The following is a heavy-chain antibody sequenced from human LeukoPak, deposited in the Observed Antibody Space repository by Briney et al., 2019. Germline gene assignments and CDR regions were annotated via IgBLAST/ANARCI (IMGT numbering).Heavy chain of an antibody. CDR1: GLTFSSYA. CDR2: ISYVGSNK. Sequence: GRSLRLSCAASGLTFSSYAMHWVRPPPAKGLDWVAVISYVGSNKYYADSVKGRFTLSRDNSKNTPYLQMNSLRAEDTAVYYCASMATRYYFDYWGQRTLVTVSS. D-gene: IGHD5-12*01. V-gene: IGHV3-30*04. CDR3: ASMATRYYFDY. J-gene: IGHJ4*02.